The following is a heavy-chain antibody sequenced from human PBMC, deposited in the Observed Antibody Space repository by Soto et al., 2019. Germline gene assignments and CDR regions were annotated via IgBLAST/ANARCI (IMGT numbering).Heavy chain of an antibody. CDR2: IIHSGNT. CDR1: AGSFRGYY. CDR3: ERCVRLFQLRLEPNFDY. Sequence: PSETLSLTCAVYAGSFRGYYWSWIRQPPGKGLEWVGEIIHSGNTNYNPSLKSRVTISVDRSKNQFSLRLRSVTAADTAVYYCERCVRLFQLRLEPNFDYWGQGTLVTVSS. D-gene: IGHD3-22*01. V-gene: IGHV4-34*12. J-gene: IGHJ4*02.